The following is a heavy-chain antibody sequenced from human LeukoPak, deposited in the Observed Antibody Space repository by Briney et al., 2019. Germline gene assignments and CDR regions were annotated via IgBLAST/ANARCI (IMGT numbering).Heavy chain of an antibody. V-gene: IGHV3-30*03. CDR2: ISYDGSNK. D-gene: IGHD1-26*01. CDR1: GFTFSSYD. J-gene: IGHJ4*02. CDR3: AREGPSGSSAYEY. Sequence: PGGSLRLSCAASGFTFSSYDMHWVRQAPGKGLEWVAVISYDGSNKYYADSVKGRFTISRDNSKSTLYLQMNSLRAEDTAVYYCAREGPSGSSAYEYWGQGTLVTVSS.